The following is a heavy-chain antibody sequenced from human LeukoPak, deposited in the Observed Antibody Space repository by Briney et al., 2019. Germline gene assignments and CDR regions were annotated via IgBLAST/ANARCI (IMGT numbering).Heavy chain of an antibody. V-gene: IGHV1-46*01. CDR1: GYTFTSYY. CDR2: INPSGGST. D-gene: IGHD5-18*01. Sequence: ASVKVSCKASGYTFTSYYMHWVRQAPGQGLEWMGIINPSGGSTSYAQKFQGRVTMTRDTSTSTVYMELSSLRSEDTAAYYCARDPAMDTAMVPFDYWGQGTLVTVSS. CDR3: ARDPAMDTAMVPFDY. J-gene: IGHJ4*02.